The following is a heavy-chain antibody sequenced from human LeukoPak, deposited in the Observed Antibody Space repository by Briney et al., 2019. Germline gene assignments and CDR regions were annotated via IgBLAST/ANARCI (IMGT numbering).Heavy chain of an antibody. CDR2: IYYSGST. CDR1: GGSISSFY. Sequence: SETLSLTCTVSGGSISSFYWNWIRQPPGKGLVWFGNIYYSGSTNYNPSLKSRVTISVDTSKNQFSLKLSSVTAADTAVYFCARQLRGEAVAGHLQPFDYWGQGTLVTVSS. D-gene: IGHD6-19*01. J-gene: IGHJ4*02. V-gene: IGHV4-59*08. CDR3: ARQLRGEAVAGHLQPFDY.